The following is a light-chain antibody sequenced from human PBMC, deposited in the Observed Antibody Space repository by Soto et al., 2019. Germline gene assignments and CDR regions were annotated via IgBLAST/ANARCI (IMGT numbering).Light chain of an antibody. Sequence: QSALTQPASVSGSPGQSITISCTGTSSDVGSYNLVSWYQQHPGKAPKLMIYEGSKRPSGVSNRFSGSKSGNTASLTISGLQAEDGADYYCCSYAGSSTFVFGGGTQLTVL. CDR2: EGS. CDR1: SSDVGSYNL. J-gene: IGLJ2*01. CDR3: CSYAGSSTFV. V-gene: IGLV2-23*03.